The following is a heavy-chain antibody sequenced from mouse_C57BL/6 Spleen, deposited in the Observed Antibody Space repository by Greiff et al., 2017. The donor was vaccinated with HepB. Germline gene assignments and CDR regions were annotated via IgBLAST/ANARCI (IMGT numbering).Heavy chain of an antibody. CDR3: ASAYYSNYAWFAY. Sequence: EVKLVESGGGLVKPGGSLKLSCAASGFTFSSYAMSWVRQTPEKRLEWVATISDGGSYTYYPDNVKGRFTISRDNAKNNLYLQMSHLKSEDTAMYYCASAYYSNYAWFAYWGQGTLVTVSA. V-gene: IGHV5-4*03. J-gene: IGHJ3*01. D-gene: IGHD2-5*01. CDR1: GFTFSSYA. CDR2: ISDGGSYT.